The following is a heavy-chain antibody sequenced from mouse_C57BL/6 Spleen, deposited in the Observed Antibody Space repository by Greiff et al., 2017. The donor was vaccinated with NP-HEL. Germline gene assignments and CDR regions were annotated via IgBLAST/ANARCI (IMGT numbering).Heavy chain of an antibody. CDR3: ERSNHGSAWFAY. Sequence: VQLQQSGAELVKPGASVKLSCKASGYTFTSYWMQWVKQRPGQGLEWIGEIDPSDRNTNYNQKFKGKATLTVDTSSSTAYMQLSSLTSEDSAVYYCERSNHGSAWFAYWGQGTLVTVSA. J-gene: IGHJ3*01. CDR2: IDPSDRNT. CDR1: GYTFTSYW. V-gene: IGHV1-50*01.